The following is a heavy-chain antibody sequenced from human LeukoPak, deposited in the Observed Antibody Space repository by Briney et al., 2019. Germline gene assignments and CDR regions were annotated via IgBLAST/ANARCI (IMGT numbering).Heavy chain of an antibody. J-gene: IGHJ5*02. D-gene: IGHD4-17*01. CDR1: GFTFSSYA. CDR2: ISYDGSNK. V-gene: IGHV3-30-3*01. Sequence: GGSLRLSCAASGFTFSSYAMHWARQAPGKGLEWVAVISYDGSNKYYADSVKGRFTISRDNSKNTLYLQMNSLRAEDTAVYYCARDAYGEYEDRGDPFDPWGQGTLVTVSS. CDR3: ARDAYGEYEDRGDPFDP.